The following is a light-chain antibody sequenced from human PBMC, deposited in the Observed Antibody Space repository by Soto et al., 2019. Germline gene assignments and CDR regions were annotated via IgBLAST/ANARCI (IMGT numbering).Light chain of an antibody. V-gene: IGKV3-20*01. J-gene: IGKJ2*01. CDR2: GAS. CDR1: QSVSSSY. CDR3: QQYGSSSYT. Sequence: EIVLTQSPGTLFLSPGERATLSCRASQSVSSSYLAWYQQKPGQAPRLLIYGASSRATGIPDRCSGSGSGTDFTLTISRLEPEDFAVYYCQQYGSSSYTFGQGTKLEIK.